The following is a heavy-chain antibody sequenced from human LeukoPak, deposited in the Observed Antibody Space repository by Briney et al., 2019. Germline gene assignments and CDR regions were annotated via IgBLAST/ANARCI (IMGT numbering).Heavy chain of an antibody. D-gene: IGHD2-15*01. CDR3: AKSRGSGTGSYFDY. V-gene: IGHV3-23*01. CDR1: SSSSYY. J-gene: IGHJ4*02. CDR2: ISASGGTT. Sequence: SSSSYYWGWIRQPPGKGLEWVSGISASGGTTYYADSVKGRFTISRDNSKNTLYLQMNSLRAEDTAVYYCAKSRGSGTGSYFDYWGQGTLVTVSS.